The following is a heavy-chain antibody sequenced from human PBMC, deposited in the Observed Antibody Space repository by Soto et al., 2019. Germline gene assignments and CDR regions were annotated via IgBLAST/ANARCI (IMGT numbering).Heavy chain of an antibody. CDR1: GFTFSSYS. Sequence: GRSLRLSCAASGFTFSSYSMNWVRQAPGKGLEWVSYIRGGSDAIHYAGSVKGRFTISRDNAKNSLYLQMNSLRAEDTAVYYCVRDHIYAFDIWGQGTMVTV. CDR2: IRGGSDAI. J-gene: IGHJ3*02. CDR3: VRDHIYAFDI. D-gene: IGHD2-21*01. V-gene: IGHV3-48*01.